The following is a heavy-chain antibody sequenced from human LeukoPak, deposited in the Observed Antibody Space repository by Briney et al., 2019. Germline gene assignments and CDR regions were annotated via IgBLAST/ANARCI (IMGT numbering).Heavy chain of an antibody. Sequence: SVKVSCKTSGDTFNTYTFHWVRQAPGLGLQWMGRIIPVLDMTNSPQRFQDRVTINAEKSTNTVYMLLTNLRSADTAIYYCAGGGGDGYKSDFDSWGQGTLVTVSS. D-gene: IGHD5-24*01. CDR1: GDTFNTYT. CDR3: AGGGGDGYKSDFDS. V-gene: IGHV1-69*02. J-gene: IGHJ4*02. CDR2: IIPVLDMT.